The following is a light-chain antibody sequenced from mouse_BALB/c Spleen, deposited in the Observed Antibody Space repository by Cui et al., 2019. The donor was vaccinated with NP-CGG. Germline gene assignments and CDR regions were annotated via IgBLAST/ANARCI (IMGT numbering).Light chain of an antibody. CDR3: TLWYSNHWV. V-gene: IGLV1*01. J-gene: IGLJ1*01. Sequence: QAVVTQESALTTSPAETVTLTCRSSTGAVTTSNYANWVQEKPDHLFTGLIGGTNNRATGVPARFSGSLIGDKAALTITGAQTEDEAIYFCTLWYSNHWVFGGGTKLTVL. CDR2: GTN. CDR1: TGAVTTSNY.